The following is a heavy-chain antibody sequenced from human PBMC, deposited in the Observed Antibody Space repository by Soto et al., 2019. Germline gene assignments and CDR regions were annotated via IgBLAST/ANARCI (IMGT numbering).Heavy chain of an antibody. CDR2: TYYRSKWYN. Sequence: PSQTLSLTCAISGDSVSSNSAAWNWIRQSPSRGLEWLGRTYYRSKWYNDYAVSVKSRITINPDTSKNQFSLQLNSVTPEDTAVYYCARAQLDSGYYYYYYGMDVWGQGTTVTVLL. CDR3: ARAQLDSGYYYYYYGMDV. J-gene: IGHJ6*02. CDR1: GDSVSSNSAA. D-gene: IGHD5-12*01. V-gene: IGHV6-1*01.